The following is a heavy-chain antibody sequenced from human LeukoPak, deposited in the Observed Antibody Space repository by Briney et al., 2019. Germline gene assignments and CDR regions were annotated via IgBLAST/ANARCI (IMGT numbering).Heavy chain of an antibody. Sequence: SKTLSLTCTVSGGSISSYYWSWIRQPPGKGLEWIGYVYYSGSTNYNPSLKSRVTISVDTSKNQFSLKLSSVTAADTAVYYCARDQPYYDFWSGPNHDAFDIWGQGTMVTVSS. CDR1: GGSISSYY. CDR2: VYYSGST. J-gene: IGHJ3*02. V-gene: IGHV4-59*01. D-gene: IGHD3-3*01. CDR3: ARDQPYYDFWSGPNHDAFDI.